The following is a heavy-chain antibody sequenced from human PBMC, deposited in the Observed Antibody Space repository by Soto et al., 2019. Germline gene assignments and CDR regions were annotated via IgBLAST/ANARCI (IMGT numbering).Heavy chain of an antibody. V-gene: IGHV3-33*01. CDR1: GFTFSSYG. CDR3: ARQSGLLLRKPVDY. CDR2: IWYDGSNK. Sequence: HPGGSLRLSCAASGFTFSSYGMHWVRQAPGKGLEWVAVIWYDGSNKYYADSVKGRFTISRDNSKNTLYLQMNSLRAEDTAVYYCARQSGLLLRKPVDYWGQGTLVTVSS. D-gene: IGHD3-22*01. J-gene: IGHJ4*02.